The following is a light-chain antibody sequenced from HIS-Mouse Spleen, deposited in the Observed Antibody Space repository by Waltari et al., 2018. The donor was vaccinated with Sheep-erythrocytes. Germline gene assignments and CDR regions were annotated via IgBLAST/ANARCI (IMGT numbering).Light chain of an antibody. Sequence: SYELTQPPSVSVSPGQTASITCSGDTLGDKYACWFQRKPGQSPVLVIYQDSKRPSGIPERVSGSNSGNTATLTISGTQAMDEADYYCQAWDSSTVVFGGGTKLTVL. V-gene: IGLV3-1*01. CDR3: QAWDSSTVV. J-gene: IGLJ2*01. CDR1: TLGDKY. CDR2: QDS.